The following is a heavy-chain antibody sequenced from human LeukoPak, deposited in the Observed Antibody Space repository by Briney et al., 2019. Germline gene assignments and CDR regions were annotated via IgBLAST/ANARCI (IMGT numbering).Heavy chain of an antibody. D-gene: IGHD4-17*01. CDR2: ISYDGSNK. Sequence: GGSLRLSCAASGFTFSSYGMHWVRQAPGKGLEWVAVISYDGSNKYYADSVKGRFTLSRDNSKNTLYLQMNSLRAEDTAVYYCAKSYGDDDAFDIWGQGTMVTVSS. CDR3: AKSYGDDDAFDI. J-gene: IGHJ3*02. V-gene: IGHV3-30*18. CDR1: GFTFSSYG.